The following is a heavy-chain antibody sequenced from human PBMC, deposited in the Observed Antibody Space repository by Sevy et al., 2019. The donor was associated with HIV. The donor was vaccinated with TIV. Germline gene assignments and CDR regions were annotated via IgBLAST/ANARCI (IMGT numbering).Heavy chain of an antibody. CDR3: ATTKDYSDSSGSPFDY. D-gene: IGHD3-22*01. J-gene: IGHJ4*02. Sequence: ASVKVSCKVSGYTLTQLSMHWVRQAPGKGLEWMGSFDPEDGETLYAQKFQGRVTMTEDTSTNTAYMELSSLRSEDTAVYYCATTKDYSDSSGSPFDYWGQRTLVTVSS. CDR2: FDPEDGET. CDR1: GYTLTQLS. V-gene: IGHV1-24*01.